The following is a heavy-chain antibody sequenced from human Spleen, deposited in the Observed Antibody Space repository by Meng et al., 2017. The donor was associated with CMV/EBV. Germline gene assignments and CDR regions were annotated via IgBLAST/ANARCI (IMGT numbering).Heavy chain of an antibody. CDR1: GGSISSSSYY. J-gene: IGHJ4*02. Sequence: GSLRLSCTVSGGSISSSSYYWGWIRQPPGGRLEWIGEINHSGSATYNPSLKSRVTISVDTSKDQFSLRLTSLTAADTAVYYCARSARGYFLRDQGHYSDSWGQGTLVTVSS. CDR2: INHSGSA. CDR3: ARSARGYFLRDQGHYSDS. V-gene: IGHV4-39*07. D-gene: IGHD5-18*01.